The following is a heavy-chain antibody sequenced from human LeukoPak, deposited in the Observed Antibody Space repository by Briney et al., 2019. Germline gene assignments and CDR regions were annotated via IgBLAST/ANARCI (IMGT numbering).Heavy chain of an antibody. J-gene: IGHJ4*02. CDR1: GYTFTSYG. CDR3: ARGGYYDFWSGYFHDY. CDR2: IGAYNGNT. V-gene: IGHV1-18*01. D-gene: IGHD3-3*01. Sequence: ASVKVSCKASGYTFTSYGISWVRQAPGQGLEWMGWIGAYNGNTNYAQKLQGRVTMTTDTSTSTAYMELRSLRSDDTAVYYCARGGYYDFWSGYFHDYWGQGTLVTVSS.